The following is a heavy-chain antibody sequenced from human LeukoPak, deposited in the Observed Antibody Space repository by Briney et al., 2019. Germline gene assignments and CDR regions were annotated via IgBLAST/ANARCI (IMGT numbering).Heavy chain of an antibody. CDR2: INHSGST. CDR3: ARGRGYCSSTSCYPHYYGMDV. J-gene: IGHJ6*04. CDR1: GGSFSGYY. Sequence: SETLSLTCAVYGGSFSGYYWSWIRQPPGKGLEWIGEINHSGSTNYNPSLKSRVTISVDTSKNQFSLKLSSVTAADTAVHYCARGRGYCSSTSCYPHYYGMDVWGKGTTVTVSS. V-gene: IGHV4-34*01. D-gene: IGHD2-2*01.